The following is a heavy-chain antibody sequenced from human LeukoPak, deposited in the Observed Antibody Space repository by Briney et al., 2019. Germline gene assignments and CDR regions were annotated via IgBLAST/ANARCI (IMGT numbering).Heavy chain of an antibody. Sequence: SSETLSLTCTVSGGSISSSSYYWGWIRQPPGKGLEWIGSIYYSGSTYYNPSLKSRVTISVDTSKNQFSLKLSSVTAADTAVYYCARLSNYDILTDNSWFDPWGQGTLVTVSS. J-gene: IGHJ5*02. CDR2: IYYSGST. V-gene: IGHV4-39*07. CDR3: ARLSNYDILTDNSWFDP. CDR1: GGSISSSSYY. D-gene: IGHD3-9*01.